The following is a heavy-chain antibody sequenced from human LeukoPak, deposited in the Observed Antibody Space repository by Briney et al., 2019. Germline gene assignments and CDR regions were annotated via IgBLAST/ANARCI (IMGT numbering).Heavy chain of an antibody. V-gene: IGHV1-69*13. Sequence: ASVTVSCKASGGTFSSYAISWVRQAPGQGLEWMGGTIPIFDIANYAQKFQGRVTITADESTGTAYMELSSLRSEDTAVYYCARDNRYSYGLGPPTSVFDYWGQGTLVTVSS. D-gene: IGHD5-18*01. CDR2: TIPIFDIA. J-gene: IGHJ4*02. CDR1: GGTFSSYA. CDR3: ARDNRYSYGLGPPTSVFDY.